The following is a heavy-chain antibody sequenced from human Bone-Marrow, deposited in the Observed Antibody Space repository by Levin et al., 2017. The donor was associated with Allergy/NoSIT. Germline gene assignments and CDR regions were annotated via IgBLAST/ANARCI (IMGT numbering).Heavy chain of an antibody. V-gene: IGHV3-15*01. D-gene: IGHD2-2*02. Sequence: PGGSLRLSCAASGFTFSNAWMSWVRQAPGKGLEWVGRIKSKTDGGTTDYAAPVKGRFTISRDDSKNTLYLQMNSLKTEDTAVYYCTTRGYCSSTSCYKYYDGMDVWGQGTTVTVSS. CDR3: TTRGYCSSTSCYKYYDGMDV. CDR1: GFTFSNAW. J-gene: IGHJ6*02. CDR2: IKSKTDGGTT.